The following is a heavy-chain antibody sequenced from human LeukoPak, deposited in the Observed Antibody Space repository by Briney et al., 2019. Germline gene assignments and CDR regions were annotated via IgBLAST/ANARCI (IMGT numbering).Heavy chain of an antibody. Sequence: SETLSLTCTVSGGSISSYYWSWIRQPAGKGLEWIGRIYTSGSTNYNPSLRSRVTMSVDTSKNQFSLKLRSVTAADTAVYYCARGYNWGSPTRNFYYLDVWGKGTTVTVSS. CDR3: ARGYNWGSPTRNFYYLDV. CDR2: IYTSGST. J-gene: IGHJ6*03. CDR1: GGSISSYY. V-gene: IGHV4-4*07. D-gene: IGHD7-27*01.